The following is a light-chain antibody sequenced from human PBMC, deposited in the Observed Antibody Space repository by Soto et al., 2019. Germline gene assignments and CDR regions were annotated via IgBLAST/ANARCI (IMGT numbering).Light chain of an antibody. Sequence: QSVLTQPASVSGSPGQSITISCTGTSSDVGSYNLVSWYQQHPGKAPKLMIYEGSKRPSGVSNRFSGSKSGNTASLTISGLQAEDEDDYYCCSYAGSSTYVFGNGTKVTV. V-gene: IGLV2-23*01. CDR3: CSYAGSSTYV. CDR1: SSDVGSYNL. J-gene: IGLJ1*01. CDR2: EGS.